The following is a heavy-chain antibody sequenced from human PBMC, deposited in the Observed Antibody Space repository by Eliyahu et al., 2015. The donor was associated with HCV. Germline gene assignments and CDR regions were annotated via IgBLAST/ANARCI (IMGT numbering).Heavy chain of an antibody. Sequence: EVQLVESGGGLVQPGGSLXLSXEASGFTFNXFWXSWVRQAPGKGLEWVANIKPDGSEKYYVDSVKGRFTISRDNAKNSLFLQMDSLRVEDTAVFYCARGDYYDTSGYFRDVFSVWGQGTAVTVSS. CDR1: GFTFNXFW. D-gene: IGHD3-22*01. CDR2: IKPDGSEK. J-gene: IGHJ3*01. CDR3: ARGDYYDTSGYFRDVFSV. V-gene: IGHV3-7*01.